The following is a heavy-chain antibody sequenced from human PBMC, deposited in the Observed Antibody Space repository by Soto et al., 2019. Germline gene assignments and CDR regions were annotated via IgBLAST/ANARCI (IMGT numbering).Heavy chain of an antibody. CDR2: ISGSGVST. CDR1: GFTFSSYA. J-gene: IGHJ4*02. Sequence: GGSLRLSCAASGFTFSSYAMSWVRQAPGKGLEWVSAISGSGVSTYYADSVKGRFTISRDNAKNSLYLQMNSLRVEDTALYYCAKARGYSGYDSFDYWGQGTLVTVSS. D-gene: IGHD5-12*01. V-gene: IGHV3-23*01. CDR3: AKARGYSGYDSFDY.